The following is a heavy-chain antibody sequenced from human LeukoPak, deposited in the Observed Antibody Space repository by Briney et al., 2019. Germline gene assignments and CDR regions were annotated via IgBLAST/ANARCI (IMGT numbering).Heavy chain of an antibody. Sequence: GGSLRLSYAASGFTLGRYWMHWFRQAPGTGLVWVARSNSDGKITDYADSVRGRFTTSRDNTKNTVYLHMSSLRAEDTGVYYCARDHHDFWSGYPNYWGQGTLVIVSS. V-gene: IGHV3-74*01. CDR2: SNSDGKIT. CDR3: ARDHHDFWSGYPNY. J-gene: IGHJ4*02. D-gene: IGHD3-3*01. CDR1: GFTLGRYW.